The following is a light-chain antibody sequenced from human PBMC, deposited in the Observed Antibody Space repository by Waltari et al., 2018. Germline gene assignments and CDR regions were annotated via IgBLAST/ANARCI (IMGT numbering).Light chain of an antibody. Sequence: IVLTQSPGTLSLSPGESATLSCRASQSVSSSYLAWYQQKPGQAPRLLIYGASSRATGIPDRFRGSGSVSDFTLTISRLEPEDFAVYYCQQYGSSPKTFGQGTKVEIK. CDR3: QQYGSSPKT. CDR1: QSVSSSY. CDR2: GAS. J-gene: IGKJ1*01. V-gene: IGKV3-20*01.